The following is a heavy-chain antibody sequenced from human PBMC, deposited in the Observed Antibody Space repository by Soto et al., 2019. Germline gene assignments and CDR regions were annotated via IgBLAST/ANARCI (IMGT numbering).Heavy chain of an antibody. D-gene: IGHD2-8*01. Sequence: EVQLLESGGGLVHPGASLRLSCKASGFTVNIYAMVWVRQAPGAGLEWVSGITGGGDKTYYADSVKGRFTISRDNSKNTVYVEMNNRRADDTAIDYWAKAPGVEGPGTPLCFDYWGQGTLVTVSS. CDR2: ITGGGDKT. CDR1: GFTVNIYA. J-gene: IGHJ4*02. CDR3: AKAPGVEGPGTPLCFDY. V-gene: IGHV3-23*01.